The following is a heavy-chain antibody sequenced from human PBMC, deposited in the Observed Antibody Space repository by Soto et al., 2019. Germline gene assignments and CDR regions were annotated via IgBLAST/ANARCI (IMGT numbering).Heavy chain of an antibody. V-gene: IGHV4-39*02. CDR2: IYYSGST. D-gene: IGHD1-26*01. J-gene: IGHJ4*02. CDR1: GGSISSSSYY. Sequence: QLQLQESGPGLVKPSETLSLTCTVSGGSISSSSYYWGWIRQPPGKVLEWIGSIYYSGSTYYNPSLKTRVTISVDTSKNHSSLQLSAAAAADRAVDYCARRGDGSAYLTQQYYFDYGGQGTLVTVSS. CDR3: ARRGDGSAYLTQQYYFDY.